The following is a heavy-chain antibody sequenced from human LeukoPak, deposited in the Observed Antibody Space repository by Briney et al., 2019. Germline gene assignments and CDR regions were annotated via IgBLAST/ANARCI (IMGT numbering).Heavy chain of an antibody. V-gene: IGHV3-23*01. CDR2: ISGSGGST. J-gene: IGHJ4*02. CDR1: GFTFSSYG. CDR3: AKDGSSGPYYFDY. D-gene: IGHD6-19*01. Sequence: GGSLRLSCAASGFTFSSYGMSWVRQAPGKGLEWVSAISGSGGSTYYADSVKGRFTISRDNSENTLYLQMNSLRAEDTAVYYCAKDGSSGPYYFDYWGQGTLVTVSS.